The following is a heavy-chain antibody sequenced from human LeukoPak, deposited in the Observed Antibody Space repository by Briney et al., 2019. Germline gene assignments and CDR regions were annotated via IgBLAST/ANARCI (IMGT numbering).Heavy chain of an antibody. Sequence: ASVKVSCKASGYTCTVYYMHWVRQTPGQGLEWMGWINPNSGGTNYAQKFQGSVTITRATSISTAYMELSRLRSDDTAVYYCARRSLRGVDFDYWGQGTLVTVSS. D-gene: IGHD3-10*01. CDR2: INPNSGGT. V-gene: IGHV1-2*02. CDR3: ARRSLRGVDFDY. CDR1: GYTCTVYY. J-gene: IGHJ4*02.